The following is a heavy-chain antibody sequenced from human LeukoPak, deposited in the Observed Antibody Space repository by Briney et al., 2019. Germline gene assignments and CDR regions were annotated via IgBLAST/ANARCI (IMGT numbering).Heavy chain of an antibody. J-gene: IGHJ4*02. V-gene: IGHV3-30*04. D-gene: IGHD3-22*01. CDR1: GFTFSSYA. CDR2: ISYDGSNK. CDR3: ARLNYDNTSYYSNYFEY. Sequence: PGRSLRLSCAASGFTFSSYAMHWVRQAPGKGLEWVAVISYDGSNKYYADSVKGRFTISRDNSKNTLYLQMNSLRAEDTAVYYCARLNYDNTSYYSNYFEYWGQGTLVTVSS.